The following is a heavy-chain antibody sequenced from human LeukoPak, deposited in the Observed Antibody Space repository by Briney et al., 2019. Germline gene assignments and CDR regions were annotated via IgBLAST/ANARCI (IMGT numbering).Heavy chain of an antibody. CDR2: ISYDGSNK. CDR3: AKDLGWFGRTDYYYGMDV. J-gene: IGHJ6*02. Sequence: GGSLRLSCAASGFTFSSYGMHWVRQAPGKGLEWVAVISYDGSNKYYADSVKGRFTISRDNSKNTLYLQMNSPRAEDTAVYYCAKDLGWFGRTDYYYGMDVWGQGTTVTVSS. D-gene: IGHD3-10*01. V-gene: IGHV3-30*18. CDR1: GFTFSSYG.